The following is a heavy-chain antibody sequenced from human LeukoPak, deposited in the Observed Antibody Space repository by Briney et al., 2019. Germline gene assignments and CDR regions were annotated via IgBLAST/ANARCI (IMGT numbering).Heavy chain of an antibody. J-gene: IGHJ4*02. Sequence: PGGSLRLSCAASGFTISSNYMSWVRQAPGKGLEWVSVIYSGGSTYYADSVKGRFTISRDNSKNTLYLQMNSLRAEDTAVYYCASILMATIDYWGQGTLVTVSS. CDR1: GFTISSNY. CDR3: ASILMATIDY. D-gene: IGHD5-24*01. V-gene: IGHV3-53*01. CDR2: IYSGGST.